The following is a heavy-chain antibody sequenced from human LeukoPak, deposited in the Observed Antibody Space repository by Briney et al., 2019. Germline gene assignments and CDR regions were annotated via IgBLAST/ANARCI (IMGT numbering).Heavy chain of an antibody. D-gene: IGHD3-10*01. CDR2: IDNTVST. V-gene: IGHV4-59*01. CDR3: ARLWYGESSFDY. Sequence: SETLSLTCTVSGGSISGYYWSWIRQPPGKGLDWIGYIDNTVSTNSNPSLKSRFTISEDTSKNQFSLKLTSVTAADTAVYYCARLWYGESSFDYWGQGSLVTVSS. J-gene: IGHJ4*02. CDR1: GGSISGYY.